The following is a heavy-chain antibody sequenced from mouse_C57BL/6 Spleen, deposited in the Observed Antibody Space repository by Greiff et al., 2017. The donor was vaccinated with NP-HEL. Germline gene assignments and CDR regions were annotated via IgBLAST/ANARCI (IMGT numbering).Heavy chain of an antibody. CDR1: GYTFTDYE. J-gene: IGHJ1*03. CDR2: IDPETGGT. V-gene: IGHV1-15*01. Sequence: QVQLKQSGAELVRPGASVTLSCKASGYTFTDYEMHWVKQTPVHGLEWIGAIDPETGGTAYNQKFKGKAILTADKSSSTAYMELRSLTSEDSAVYYCTRYYSNPHWYFDVWGTGTTVTVSS. CDR3: TRYYSNPHWYFDV. D-gene: IGHD2-5*01.